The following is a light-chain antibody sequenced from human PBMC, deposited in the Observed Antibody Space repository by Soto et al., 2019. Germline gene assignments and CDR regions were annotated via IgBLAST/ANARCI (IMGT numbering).Light chain of an antibody. CDR2: GAS. CDR1: QSISSY. J-gene: IGKJ1*01. Sequence: IVLTQSPVTLSFPPGERATLSCRASQSISSYLAWYQQKPGQAPRLLVYGASSRATGISDRFSGSGSGTDFTLTISRLEPEDFAVYYCQQRSNWPLTFGQGTKVDIK. CDR3: QQRSNWPLT. V-gene: IGKV3-11*01.